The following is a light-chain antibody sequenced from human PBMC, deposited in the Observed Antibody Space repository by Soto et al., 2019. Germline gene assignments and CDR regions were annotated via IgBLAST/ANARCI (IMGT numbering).Light chain of an antibody. J-gene: IGKJ1*01. CDR2: GAS. CDR1: KSVSSTF. CDR3: QQFHSSMT. V-gene: IGKV3-20*01. Sequence: EIVLTHSPGSLSLSPGERATLSCRASKSVSSTFFAWYQQRPGQAPRLLMYGASSRATGIPERFSGSGSGTHFTLTISRLEPEDFGWYYCQQFHSSMTFVQGTKVEIK.